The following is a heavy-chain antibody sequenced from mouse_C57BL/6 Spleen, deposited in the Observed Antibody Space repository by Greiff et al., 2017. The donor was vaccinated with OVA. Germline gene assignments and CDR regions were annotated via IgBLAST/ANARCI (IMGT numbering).Heavy chain of an antibody. J-gene: IGHJ3*01. Sequence: EVQLQQSGPGLVKPSQSLSLTCSVPGYSITSGYYWDWIRQFPGNKLEWMGYISYDGRNNYNPSLKNRISITRDTSKNQFFLKLTSVTTEDAATYYCTRDREYDGFAYWGQGTLVTVSA. CDR2: ISYDGRN. CDR3: TRDREYDGFAY. CDR1: GYSITSGYY. D-gene: IGHD2-14*01. V-gene: IGHV3-6*01.